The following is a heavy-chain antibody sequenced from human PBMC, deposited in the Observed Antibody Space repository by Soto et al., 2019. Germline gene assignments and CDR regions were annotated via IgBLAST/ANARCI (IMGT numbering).Heavy chain of an antibody. J-gene: IGHJ5*02. Sequence: SETLSLTCTVSGGSISSYYWSWIRQPPGKGLEWIGYIYYSGSTNYNPSLKSRVTISVDTSKNQFSLKLSSVTAADTAVYYCARSLMVRGPLNWFDPWGQGTLVTVS. V-gene: IGHV4-59*01. CDR2: IYYSGST. D-gene: IGHD3-10*01. CDR3: ARSLMVRGPLNWFDP. CDR1: GGSISSYY.